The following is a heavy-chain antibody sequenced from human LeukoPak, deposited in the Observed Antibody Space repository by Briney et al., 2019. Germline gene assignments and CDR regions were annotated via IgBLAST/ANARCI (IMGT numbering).Heavy chain of an antibody. J-gene: IGHJ4*02. CDR2: INHSGST. CDR3: ARGPVGQLVRPFDY. Sequence: SETLSLTCTVSGGSISSGGYYWSWIRQPPGKGLEWIGEINHSGSTNYNPSLKSRVTISVDTSKNQFSLKLSSVTAADTAVYYCARGPVGQLVRPFDYWGQGTLVTVSS. V-gene: IGHV4-39*07. D-gene: IGHD6-6*01. CDR1: GGSISSGGYY.